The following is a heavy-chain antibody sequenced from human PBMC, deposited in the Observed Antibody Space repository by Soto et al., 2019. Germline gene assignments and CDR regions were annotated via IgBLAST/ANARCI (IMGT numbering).Heavy chain of an antibody. V-gene: IGHV3-30-3*01. CDR1: GFIFSSYA. D-gene: IGHD2-15*01. Sequence: VQLVESGGGVVQPGRSLRLSCAASGFIFSSYAMYWVRQAPGKGLEWVAVISYDGNNKYYADSVKGRFTISRDNSRNTLYLKMNSLRAEDSAVYYCARAGCDGGSCYTLVGLRYGMDVWGQGTTVTVSS. CDR3: ARAGCDGGSCYTLVGLRYGMDV. J-gene: IGHJ6*02. CDR2: ISYDGNNK.